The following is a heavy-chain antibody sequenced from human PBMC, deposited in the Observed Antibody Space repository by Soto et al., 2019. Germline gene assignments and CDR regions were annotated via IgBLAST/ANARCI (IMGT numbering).Heavy chain of an antibody. CDR1: GYTFSSFD. CDR2: MNPNSGST. J-gene: IGHJ5*02. CDR3: ARGSPSDYYDSTGYNIWFDP. V-gene: IGHV1-8*01. D-gene: IGHD3-22*01. Sequence: ASVKVSCKASGYTFSSFDINWVLQATGQGLEWMGWMNPNSGSTGYAQKFQGRVTMTRNTSKSTAYMELSSLSSQDTAVYYCARGSPSDYYDSTGYNIWFDPWGQGTLVTVSS.